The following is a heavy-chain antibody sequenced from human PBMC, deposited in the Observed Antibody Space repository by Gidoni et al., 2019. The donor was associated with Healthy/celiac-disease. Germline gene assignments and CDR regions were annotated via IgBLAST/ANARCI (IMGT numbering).Heavy chain of an antibody. J-gene: IGHJ4*02. CDR3: TTGLEDTVVTQGY. Sequence: EVQLVESGGGLVKPGGSLRLSCAASGFTFSNAWMSWVRQAPGKGLEWVGRIKSKTDGGTTDYAAPVKGRFTISRDDSKNTLYLQMNSLKTEDTAVYYCTTGLEDTVVTQGYWGQGTLVTVSS. CDR2: IKSKTDGGTT. D-gene: IGHD2-15*01. CDR1: GFTFSNAW. V-gene: IGHV3-15*01.